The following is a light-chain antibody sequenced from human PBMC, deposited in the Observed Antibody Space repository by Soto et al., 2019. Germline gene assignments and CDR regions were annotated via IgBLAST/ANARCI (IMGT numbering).Light chain of an antibody. CDR3: QQCNTPFT. V-gene: IGKV1-5*01. CDR1: QNIGSR. Sequence: DIQMTQSPSTLSASVGDRVAITCRASQNIGSRLAWYQQKPDEAPKLLIYDASSLESGVPLRFGGSGSGTDFTHIISSLQPDDFATYYCQQCNTPFTFGGGTKVEIK. CDR2: DAS. J-gene: IGKJ4*01.